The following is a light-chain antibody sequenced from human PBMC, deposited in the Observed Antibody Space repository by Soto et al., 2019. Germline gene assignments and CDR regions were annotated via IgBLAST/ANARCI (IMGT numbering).Light chain of an antibody. V-gene: IGKV3-15*01. Sequence: EIVMTQSPATLSVSPGESATLSCRASRSIGSNLAWYQQKPGQPPRLLMYGASTSATGVPARFSGSGSGTEFTLTISSLQSEDFAIYYCQQFDDWPLTFGGGTKADIK. CDR3: QQFDDWPLT. CDR1: RSIGSN. CDR2: GAS. J-gene: IGKJ4*01.